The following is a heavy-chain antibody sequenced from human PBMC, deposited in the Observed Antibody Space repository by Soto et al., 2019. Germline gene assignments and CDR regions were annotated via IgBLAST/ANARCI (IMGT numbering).Heavy chain of an antibody. CDR1: GGSFSGYY. Sequence: QVQLQQWGAGLLKPSETLSLTCAVYGGSFSGYYWSWIRQPPGKGLEWIGEINHSGSTNYNPSLKSRVTISVDTSKNQFSLKLSSVTAADTAVYYCARARSGTPPGAYWGQGTLGTVSS. V-gene: IGHV4-34*01. D-gene: IGHD1-26*01. J-gene: IGHJ4*02. CDR3: ARARSGTPPGAY. CDR2: INHSGST.